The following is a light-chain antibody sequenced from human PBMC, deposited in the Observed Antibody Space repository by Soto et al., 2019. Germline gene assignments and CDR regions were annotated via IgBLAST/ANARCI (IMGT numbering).Light chain of an antibody. V-gene: IGKV3-20*01. CDR1: QSVSSSY. CDR2: GAS. Sequence: LYPGERATLSCRASQSVSSSYLAWYQQKPGQAPRLLIYGASSRATGIPDRFSGSGSGTDFTLTISRLEPEDFAVYYCQQYGSSLITFGQGTRLESK. J-gene: IGKJ5*01. CDR3: QQYGSSLIT.